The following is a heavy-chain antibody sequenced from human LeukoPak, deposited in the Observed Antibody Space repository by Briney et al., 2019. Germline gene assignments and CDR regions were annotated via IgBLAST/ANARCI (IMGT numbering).Heavy chain of an antibody. J-gene: IGHJ3*02. CDR3: ASSYCSGGSCRGAFDI. CDR2: IYPGDSDT. V-gene: IGHV5-51*01. Sequence: GESLKISCKGSGYSFTSYWIGWVRQVPGKGLEWMGIIYPGDSDTRYSPSFQGQVTISADKSISTAYLQWSSLKASDTAMYYCASSYCSGGSCRGAFDIWGQGTMVTVSS. D-gene: IGHD2-15*01. CDR1: GYSFTSYW.